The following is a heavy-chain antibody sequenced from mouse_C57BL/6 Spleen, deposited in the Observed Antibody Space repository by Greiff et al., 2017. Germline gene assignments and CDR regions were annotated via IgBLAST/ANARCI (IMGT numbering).Heavy chain of an antibody. CDR2: IDPENGDT. J-gene: IGHJ3*01. CDR3: TRLNYGSSYRFAY. D-gene: IGHD1-1*01. CDR1: GFNIKDDY. Sequence: VQLQQSGAELVRPGASVKLSCTASGFNIKDDYMHWVKQRPEQGLEWIGWIDPENGDTEYASKFQGKATITADTSSNTAYLQLSSLTSEDTAVYYCTRLNYGSSYRFAYWGQGTLVTVSA. V-gene: IGHV14-4*01.